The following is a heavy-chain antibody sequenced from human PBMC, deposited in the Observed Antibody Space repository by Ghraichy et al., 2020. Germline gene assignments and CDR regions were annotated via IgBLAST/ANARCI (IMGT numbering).Heavy chain of an antibody. V-gene: IGHV3-7*03. CDR1: GFTFSDYW. CDR2: VKEDGSDK. J-gene: IGHJ4*02. D-gene: IGHD3-10*01. CDR3: ARPRGTGNYYDY. Sequence: GGSLRLSCAASGFTFSDYWMTWVRQAPGKGLEWVANVKEDGSDKYYVDSVRGRFTISRDNAKNSLYLQMNSLRVEDTAVYYCARPRGTGNYYDYWGQGTLVTVSS.